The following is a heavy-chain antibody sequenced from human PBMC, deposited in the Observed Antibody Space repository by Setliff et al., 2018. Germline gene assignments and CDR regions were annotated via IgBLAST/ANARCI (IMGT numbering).Heavy chain of an antibody. CDR1: GFTFNNFA. V-gene: IGHV3-21*04. CDR3: ARGSYSSSF. J-gene: IGHJ4*02. D-gene: IGHD6-6*01. Sequence: GSLRLSCVASGFTFNNFAFNWVRQAPGKGLEWVSSISSRSTYIYYADSVKGRFTISRDNAKSSVYLQMSSLRAEDTAFYFCARGSYSSSFGGQGTLVTVSS. CDR2: ISSRSTYI.